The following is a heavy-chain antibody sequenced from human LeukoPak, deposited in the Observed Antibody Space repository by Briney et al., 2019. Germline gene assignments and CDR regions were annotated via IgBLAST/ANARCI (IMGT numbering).Heavy chain of an antibody. CDR3: ARDRRPIDYYGSGSYFDY. V-gene: IGHV1-69*13. D-gene: IGHD3-10*01. J-gene: IGHJ4*02. Sequence: ASVKVSCKASGGTFSSYAISWVRQAPGQGLEWMGGIIPIFGTANYAQKFQGRVTITADESTSTAYMELSSPRSEDTAVYYCARDRRPIDYYGSGSYFDYWGQGTLVTVSS. CDR1: GGTFSSYA. CDR2: IIPIFGTA.